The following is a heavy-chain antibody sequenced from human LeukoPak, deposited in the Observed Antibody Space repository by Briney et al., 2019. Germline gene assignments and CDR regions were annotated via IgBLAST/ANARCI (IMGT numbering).Heavy chain of an antibody. V-gene: IGHV1-2*02. J-gene: IGHJ4*02. D-gene: IGHD5-18*01. CDR3: ARDYLVDTAMALPFDY. CDR1: GYTLIGYY. Sequence: ASVKVSCKASGYTLIGYYMHWVRQAPGQGLEWMGWINPNSGGTNYAQKFQGRVTMTRDTSISTAYMELSRLRSDDTAVYYCARDYLVDTAMALPFDYWGQGTLVTVSS. CDR2: INPNSGGT.